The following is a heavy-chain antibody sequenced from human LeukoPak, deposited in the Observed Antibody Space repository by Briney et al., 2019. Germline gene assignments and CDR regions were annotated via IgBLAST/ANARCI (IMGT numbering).Heavy chain of an antibody. J-gene: IGHJ5*02. D-gene: IGHD4-11*01. Sequence: SETLSLTCTVSGYSISSGYYWGWIRQPPGKGLEWIGSIYHSGSTYYNPPLKSRVTISVDTSKNQFSLKLSSVTAADTAVYYCARGGNDYSNYPLVYWFDPWGQGTLVTVSS. CDR1: GYSISSGYY. CDR3: ARGGNDYSNYPLVYWFDP. CDR2: IYHSGST. V-gene: IGHV4-38-2*02.